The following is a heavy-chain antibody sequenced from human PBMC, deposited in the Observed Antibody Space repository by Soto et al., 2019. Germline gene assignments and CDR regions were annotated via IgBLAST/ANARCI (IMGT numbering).Heavy chain of an antibody. V-gene: IGHV3-53*01. CDR1: GFTVSSNY. D-gene: IGHD3-22*01. CDR2: IYSGGST. Sequence: EVQLVESGGGLIQPGGSLRLSCAASGFTVSSNYMSWVRQAPGKGLEWVSVIYSGGSTYYADSVKGRFTISRDNSKNTLYLQMNSLRAEDTAVYYCARGTGYYYDSSGHYYFDYWGQGTLVTASS. J-gene: IGHJ4*02. CDR3: ARGTGYYYDSSGHYYFDY.